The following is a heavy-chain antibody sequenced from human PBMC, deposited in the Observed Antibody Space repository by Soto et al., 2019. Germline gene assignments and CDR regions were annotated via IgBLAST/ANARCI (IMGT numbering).Heavy chain of an antibody. CDR3: ASPEWGGNYYYGMDV. J-gene: IGHJ6*02. CDR1: GYTFTRSG. D-gene: IGHD1-26*01. Sequence: ASVKVSCKASGYTFTRSGISWVRQAPGQGLEWMGWISTYNGDTNYAQTFQGRVTMTTDTSTSTVHMELSSLRSEDTAVYYCASPEWGGNYYYGMDVWGQGTTVTVSS. CDR2: ISTYNGDT. V-gene: IGHV1-18*01.